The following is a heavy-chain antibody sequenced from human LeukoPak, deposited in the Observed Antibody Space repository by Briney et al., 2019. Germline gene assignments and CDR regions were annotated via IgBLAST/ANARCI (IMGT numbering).Heavy chain of an antibody. V-gene: IGHV4-34*01. CDR2: IDRLGRT. J-gene: IGHJ4*02. D-gene: IGHD2-2*01. Sequence: SETLSLTCAVYGGSLNHYYWSWIRQPPGKGLEWIGEIDRLGRTNYSPSLKNRVTISIDTSKNQFSLKLTSVTAADSAVYYCARPVDCSSTFCSGPFDSWGQGGLVTVSS. CDR3: ARPVDCSSTFCSGPFDS. CDR1: GGSLNHYY.